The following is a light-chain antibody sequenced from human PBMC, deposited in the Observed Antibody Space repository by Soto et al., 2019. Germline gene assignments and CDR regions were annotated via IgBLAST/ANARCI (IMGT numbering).Light chain of an antibody. V-gene: IGKV1-39*01. CDR3: QRSFRTPLT. CDR1: QSISSN. J-gene: IGKJ4*01. CDR2: AAS. Sequence: DIQMTQSPSSLSASVGDRVTITCRASQSISSNLNWYQQKPGNAPKLLIYAASSLQSGVPSRLSGSGSGTDFTLTISSLQPEDFATYYCQRSFRTPLTFGGGTKVEIK.